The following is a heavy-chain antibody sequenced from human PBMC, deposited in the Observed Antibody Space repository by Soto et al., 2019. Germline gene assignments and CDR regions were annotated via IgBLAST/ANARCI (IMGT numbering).Heavy chain of an antibody. CDR3: AKDRRSGWGGEGLDY. CDR2: ISLSGGST. CDR1: GFTFSSYA. V-gene: IGHV3-23*01. J-gene: IGHJ4*02. Sequence: EVQLLESGGGLVQPGGSLRLSCAASGFTFSSYAMSWVRQAPGEGLEWVSAISLSGGSTYYADSVKGRFTISRDNSKNMLYLQMNSLRAEDTAVYYFAKDRRSGWGGEGLDYWGPGTLVTVSS. D-gene: IGHD6-25*01.